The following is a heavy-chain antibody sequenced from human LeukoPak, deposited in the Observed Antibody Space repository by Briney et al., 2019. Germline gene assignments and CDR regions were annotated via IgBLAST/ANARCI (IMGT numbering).Heavy chain of an antibody. CDR2: FSGSGGGT. CDR1: EFSVGSNY. V-gene: IGHV3-23*01. CDR3: AKSGYNRFDY. Sequence: GGSLRLSCAASEFSVGSNYMTWVRQAPGKGLEWVSAFSGSGGGTYYADSVKGRFTISRDNSKNTLYLQMNSLRAEDTAAYFCAKSGYNRFDYWGQGTLVTVSS. D-gene: IGHD5-24*01. J-gene: IGHJ4*02.